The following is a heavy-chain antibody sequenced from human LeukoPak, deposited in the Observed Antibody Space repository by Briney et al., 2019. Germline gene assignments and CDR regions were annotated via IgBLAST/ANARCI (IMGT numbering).Heavy chain of an antibody. J-gene: IGHJ4*02. Sequence: PSETLSLTCTVSGGSISSYYWSWIRQPPGKGLEWIGYIYYSGSTNYNPTLTSRVTISVDTSQNHFSLKLSSVTAADTAVYYCARGHIVGAPGIDYWGQGTLVTVSS. CDR1: GGSISSYY. D-gene: IGHD1-26*01. CDR2: IYYSGST. V-gene: IGHV4-59*01. CDR3: ARGHIVGAPGIDY.